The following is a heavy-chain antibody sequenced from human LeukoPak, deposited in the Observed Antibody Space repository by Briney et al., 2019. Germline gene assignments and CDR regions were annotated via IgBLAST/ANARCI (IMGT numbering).Heavy chain of an antibody. D-gene: IGHD6-19*01. CDR1: GFIFSTYA. Sequence: GGSLRLSCAASGFIFSTYAMHWVRQAPGKGLEYVSAISNHGGSTYYANSVKGRFIISRDNSKNTLYLQMGNLRIEDMAVYYCARESATSGWLFDHWGQGTLVTVSS. CDR3: ARESATSGWLFDH. V-gene: IGHV3-64*01. CDR2: ISNHGGST. J-gene: IGHJ4*02.